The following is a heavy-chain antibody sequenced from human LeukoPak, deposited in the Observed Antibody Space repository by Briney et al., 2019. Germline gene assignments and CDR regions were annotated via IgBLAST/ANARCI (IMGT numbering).Heavy chain of an antibody. V-gene: IGHV4-61*01. J-gene: IGHJ5*02. D-gene: IGHD3-22*01. Sequence: PSETLSLTCTVSGGSISSSSYYWSWIRQPPGKGLEWIGYIYYSGSTNYNPSLKSRVTISVDTSKNQFSLKLSSVTAADTAVYYCARGSKYYYDSSGFPNWFDPWGQGTLVTVSS. CDR2: IYYSGST. CDR1: GGSISSSSYY. CDR3: ARGSKYYYDSSGFPNWFDP.